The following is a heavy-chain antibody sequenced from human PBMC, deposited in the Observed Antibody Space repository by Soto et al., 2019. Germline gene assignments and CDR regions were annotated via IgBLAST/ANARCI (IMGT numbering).Heavy chain of an antibody. V-gene: IGHV1-69*08. CDR3: AREASEGEKWFDP. Sequence: QVQLVQSGAEVKKPGSSVKVSCKASRGTFSSYTISWVRQAPGQGLEWMGRIIPILGITNYAQKFQGRVTITEDKSTSTAYRARSSLRSEDTAVYYCAREASEGEKWFDPWGKGTLVTVSS. CDR2: IIPILGIT. CDR1: RGTFSSYT. J-gene: IGHJ5*02. D-gene: IGHD6-6*01.